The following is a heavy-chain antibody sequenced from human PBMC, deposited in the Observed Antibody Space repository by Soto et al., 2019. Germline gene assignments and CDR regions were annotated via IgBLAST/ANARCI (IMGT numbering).Heavy chain of an antibody. V-gene: IGHV3-23*01. J-gene: IGHJ5*02. CDR2: IRNTIDDT. CDR3: VKKFDDRRTTXXXDT. CDR1: GFTFSNYG. Sequence: EVQLLESGGDLVQPGGSLRLSCAASGFTFSNYGMTWVRQAPGKGLEWVSSIRNTIDDTYYADSVEGRFTISRDNSKNTLYLQMNDLRAEDXXXXXXVKKFDDRRTTXXXDTWGQG. D-gene: IGHD4-17*01.